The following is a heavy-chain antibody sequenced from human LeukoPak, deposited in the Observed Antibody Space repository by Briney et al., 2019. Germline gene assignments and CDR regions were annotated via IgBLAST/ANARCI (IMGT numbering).Heavy chain of an antibody. J-gene: IGHJ4*02. CDR2: IDTTTGNP. V-gene: IGHV7-4-1*02. D-gene: IGHD3-10*01. Sequence: ASVRVSCKASGYPFIAHFLNWVRQAPGQGLEWMGNIDTTTGNPRYAQDFTGRFVFSLDTSVSTAYLQITSLKADDTAAYYCVRGTPTPGMDYWGQGTQVTVSS. CDR3: VRGTPTPGMDY. CDR1: GYPFIAHF.